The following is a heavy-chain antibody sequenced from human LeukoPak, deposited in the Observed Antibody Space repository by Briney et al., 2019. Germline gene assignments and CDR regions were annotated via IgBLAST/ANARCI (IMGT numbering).Heavy chain of an antibody. CDR2: IKQDGSEK. CDR1: GFTFSHAW. Sequence: GGSLRLSCAASGFTFSHAWMSWVHQAPGNGLEWVANIKQDGSEKYYVDSVKGRFTISRDNAKNSLYLQMNSLKTEDTAVYYCTTDVPTDYWGQGTLVTVSS. CDR3: TTDVPTDY. V-gene: IGHV3-7*03. J-gene: IGHJ4*02.